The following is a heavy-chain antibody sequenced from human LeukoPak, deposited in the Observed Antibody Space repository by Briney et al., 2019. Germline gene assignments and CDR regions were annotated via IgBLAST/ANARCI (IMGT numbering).Heavy chain of an antibody. CDR1: GGSFSGYY. Sequence: SETLSLTCAVYGGSFSGYYWSWIRQPPGKGLEWIGEINHSGSTNYNPSRKSRVTISVDTSKNQFFLKLSSVTAADTAVYYCASLEVRAHYYYYYYMDVWGKGTTVTVSS. CDR3: ASLEVRAHYYYYYYMDV. CDR2: INHSGST. J-gene: IGHJ6*03. D-gene: IGHD3-10*01. V-gene: IGHV4-34*01.